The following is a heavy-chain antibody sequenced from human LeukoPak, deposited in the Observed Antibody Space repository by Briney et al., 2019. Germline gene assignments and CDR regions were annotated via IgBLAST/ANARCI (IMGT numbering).Heavy chain of an antibody. D-gene: IGHD6-19*01. V-gene: IGHV3-48*01. Sequence: GGSLRLSCEASGFTFSDYSMNWVRQAPGGPLEWLSYITSTSDTIYYADSVKGRFTSSRDNAKNTLYLQMNSLRAEDTAVYYCANLYSSGWNYFDYWGQGTLVTVSS. CDR2: ITSTSDTI. CDR3: ANLYSSGWNYFDY. CDR1: GFTFSDYS. J-gene: IGHJ4*02.